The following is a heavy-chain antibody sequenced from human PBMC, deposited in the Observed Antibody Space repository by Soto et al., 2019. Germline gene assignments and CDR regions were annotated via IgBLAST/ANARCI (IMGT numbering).Heavy chain of an antibody. J-gene: IGHJ5*02. Sequence: LSLTCTVSGGSMSRYYWTWIRQPPGKGLEWIGNIHYTGSTNYNPSLKSRVTILLGTSTSQFSLKVSSVTAADTAVYYCARDLTISSTDGPLDPWGHGTLLTVSS. D-gene: IGHD1-1*01. V-gene: IGHV4-59*01. CDR1: GGSMSRYY. CDR3: ARDLTISSTDGPLDP. CDR2: IHYTGST.